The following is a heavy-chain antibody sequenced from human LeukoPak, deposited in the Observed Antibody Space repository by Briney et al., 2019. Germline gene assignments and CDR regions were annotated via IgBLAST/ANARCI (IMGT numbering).Heavy chain of an antibody. D-gene: IGHD5-24*01. Sequence: GGSLRLSCAAAAFSFSSYWMHWVRQALGKGLEYVSAISSNGGSTYYANSVKGRFTISRDNSKNTLYLQMGSLRAEDMAVYYCARERWLQYYFDYWGQGTLVTVSS. J-gene: IGHJ4*02. CDR2: ISSNGGST. CDR3: ARERWLQYYFDY. CDR1: AFSFSSYW. V-gene: IGHV3-64*01.